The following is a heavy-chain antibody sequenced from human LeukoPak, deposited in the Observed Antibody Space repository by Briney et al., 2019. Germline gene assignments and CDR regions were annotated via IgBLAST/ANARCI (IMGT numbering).Heavy chain of an antibody. D-gene: IGHD6-13*01. J-gene: IGHJ6*02. Sequence: SETLSLTCTVSGGSISSHFWSCIRQPPGKGLEWIGNINDRGSTNYNPSLQGRVTISIDTSKNQFSLKVNSVTAADTAVYYCVRDSRYGSGWFEDGLDFWGQGTTVTVSS. CDR2: INDRGST. V-gene: IGHV4-59*11. CDR3: VRDSRYGSGWFEDGLDF. CDR1: GGSISSHF.